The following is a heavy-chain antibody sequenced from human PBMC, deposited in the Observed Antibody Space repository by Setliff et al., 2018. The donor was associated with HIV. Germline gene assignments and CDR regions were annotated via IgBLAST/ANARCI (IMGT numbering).Heavy chain of an antibody. Sequence: SETLSLTCAIYGGSFSNYYWSWIRHTPGRGLEWIAEINQNGRTNYNPALKSRVLVSLDSSKNQCSLHLVSVTAADTAVYFCAREKSITSAWYGGYYFDYWGQGTTVTVSS. CDR1: GGSFSNYY. CDR2: INQNGRT. V-gene: IGHV4-34*01. J-gene: IGHJ4*02. CDR3: AREKSITSAWYGGYYFDY. D-gene: IGHD3-3*01.